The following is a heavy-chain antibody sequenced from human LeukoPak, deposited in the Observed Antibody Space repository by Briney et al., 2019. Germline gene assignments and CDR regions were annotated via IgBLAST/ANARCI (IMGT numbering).Heavy chain of an antibody. Sequence: SVKVSCKASGGTFSSYAISWVRQAPGQGLEWMGRIIPIFGTANYAQKYQGRVTITTDESTSTAYMELSSLRSEDTAVYYCARVRGCSSTSCSKSNWFDPWGQGTLVTVSS. V-gene: IGHV1-69*05. CDR2: IIPIFGTA. D-gene: IGHD2-2*01. J-gene: IGHJ5*02. CDR3: ARVRGCSSTSCSKSNWFDP. CDR1: GGTFSSYA.